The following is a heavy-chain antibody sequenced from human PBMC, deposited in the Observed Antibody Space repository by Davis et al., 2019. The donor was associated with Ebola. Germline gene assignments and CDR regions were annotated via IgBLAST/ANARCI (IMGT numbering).Heavy chain of an antibody. CDR2: INAGNGNT. D-gene: IGHD1-1*01. V-gene: IGHV1-18*04. Sequence: AASVKVSCKASGYTFTSYGISWVRQAPGQRLEWMGWINAGNGNTKYSQKFQGRVTMTTDTSTSTAYMEVGSLRSDDTAVYYCARAQFPTTSDHWGQGTLVTVSS. CDR1: GYTFTSYG. J-gene: IGHJ4*02. CDR3: ARAQFPTTSDH.